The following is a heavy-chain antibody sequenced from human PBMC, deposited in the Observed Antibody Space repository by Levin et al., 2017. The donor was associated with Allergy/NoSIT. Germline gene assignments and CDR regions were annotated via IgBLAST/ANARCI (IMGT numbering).Heavy chain of an antibody. CDR3: ARRGGIVGATVGAY. Sequence: KVSCQGSGYKFSTYWIGWVRQKPGKGLEWMGIIYPGDSETRYSPSFQGQVTMSVDKSINTAYLQWNSLEASDSAMYFCARRGGIVGATVGAYWGQGTLVTVSS. D-gene: IGHD1-26*01. CDR1: GYKFSTYW. CDR2: IYPGDSET. J-gene: IGHJ4*02. V-gene: IGHV5-51*01.